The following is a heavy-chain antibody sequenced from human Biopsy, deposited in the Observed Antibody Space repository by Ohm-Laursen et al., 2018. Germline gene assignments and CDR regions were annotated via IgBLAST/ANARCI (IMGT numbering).Heavy chain of an antibody. J-gene: IGHJ6*02. V-gene: IGHV1-18*01. D-gene: IGHD1-1*01. CDR1: GYTFTSYG. CDR2: INTENGNT. CDR3: ARAKLEPVYYYYGMDV. Sequence: GASVKASCKASGYTFTSYGISWVRQAPVQGLEWMGWINTENGNTIYAQNLQGRVTMTADTSTSTAYMEVTSLRSDDTAVYYCARAKLEPVYYYYGMDVWGQGTTVTVSS.